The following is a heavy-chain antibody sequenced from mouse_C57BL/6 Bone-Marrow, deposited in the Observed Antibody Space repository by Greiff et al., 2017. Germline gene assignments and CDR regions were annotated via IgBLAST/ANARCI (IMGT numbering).Heavy chain of an antibody. Sequence: EVMLVESGGGLVQPGGSLKLSCAASGFTFSDYYMYWVRQTPEKRLEWVAYISNGGGSTYYPDTVKGRFTISRDNAKNTLYLQMSRLKSEDTAMYYCARRGGYYWYFDVWGTGTTVTVSS. V-gene: IGHV5-12*01. D-gene: IGHD1-1*02. J-gene: IGHJ1*03. CDR2: ISNGGGST. CDR3: ARRGGYYWYFDV. CDR1: GFTFSDYY.